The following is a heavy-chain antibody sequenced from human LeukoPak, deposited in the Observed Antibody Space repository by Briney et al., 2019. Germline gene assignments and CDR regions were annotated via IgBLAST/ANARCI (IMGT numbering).Heavy chain of an antibody. D-gene: IGHD3-22*01. CDR2: ISDNGGST. CDR3: AKDYSSGYYYAFDV. Sequence: GGSLRLSCAASGFTFSSYAMSWVRQAPGKGLEWVSGISDNGGSTYYADSVKGRFTISRDNSKNTLYLQMNSLRAEDTAVYYCAKDYSSGYYYAFDVWGQGTMVTVSS. J-gene: IGHJ3*01. CDR1: GFTFSSYA. V-gene: IGHV3-23*01.